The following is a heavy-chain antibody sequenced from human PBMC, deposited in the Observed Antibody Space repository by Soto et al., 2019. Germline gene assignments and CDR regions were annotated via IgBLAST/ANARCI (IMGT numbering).Heavy chain of an antibody. J-gene: IGHJ6*02. Sequence: CGPPLLNPTETRTLICSVSVFSVPKGTMGGSWIRRPPGKALEWLAHHVSDAASTYSRSVQGRLTGPKVGTRSQVDCTITVTEPIDTGTYFCVSRNADAYSSYYAMDVWGQGTPVTVSS. D-gene: IGHD6-13*01. V-gene: IGHV2-26*01. CDR3: VSRNADAYSSYYAMDV. CDR1: VFSVPKGTMG. CDR2: HVSDAAS.